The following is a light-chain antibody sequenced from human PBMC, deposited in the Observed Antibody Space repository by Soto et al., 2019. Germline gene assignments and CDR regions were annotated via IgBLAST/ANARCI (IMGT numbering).Light chain of an antibody. CDR2: GAS. CDR1: QSVSSN. CDR3: LQYIDWPHT. J-gene: IGKJ2*01. V-gene: IGKV3D-15*01. Sequence: EIVITQSPATLSVSPGERATLSCRASQSVSSNLAWYQQRPGQAPRLLIYGASTRATGIPVRFSGSGSGTEFTLTISSLQSEDFAVYYCLQYIDWPHTFGQGTKVDIK.